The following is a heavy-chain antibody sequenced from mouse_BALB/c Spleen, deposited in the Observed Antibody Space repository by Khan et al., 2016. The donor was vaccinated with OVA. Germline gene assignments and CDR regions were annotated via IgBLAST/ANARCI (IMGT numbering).Heavy chain of an antibody. Sequence: VQLQQSGAELAKPGASVKMSCKASGYTFTSYWMHWVKQRPGQGLEWIGYINPSTGYTEYNQRFKDKATLTADTSSSTAYMQLSSLTSEESAVYDCANHGSSSAWLTYWGQGTLVTVSA. J-gene: IGHJ3*01. CDR2: INPSTGYT. CDR1: GYTFTSYW. CDR3: ANHGSSSAWLTY. V-gene: IGHV1-7*01. D-gene: IGHD1-1*01.